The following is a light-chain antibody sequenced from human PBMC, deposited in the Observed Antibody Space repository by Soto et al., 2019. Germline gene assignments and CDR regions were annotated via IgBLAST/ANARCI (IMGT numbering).Light chain of an antibody. CDR2: LGS. CDR3: MQALQTPRT. CDR1: QSLLHSNGYNY. Sequence: DIVMTQSPLSLPVTPGEPASISCRSSQSLLHSNGYNYLDWYLQKPGQSPQLLIYLGSNRASGVPDRFSGSGSDTDFTLKISRAAAEDVGVYYCMQALQTPRTFGPGTKVDIK. V-gene: IGKV2-28*01. J-gene: IGKJ3*01.